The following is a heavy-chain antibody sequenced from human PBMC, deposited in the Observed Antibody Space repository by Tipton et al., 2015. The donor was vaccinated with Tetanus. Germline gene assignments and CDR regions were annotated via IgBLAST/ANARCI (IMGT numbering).Heavy chain of an antibody. J-gene: IGHJ5*02. V-gene: IGHV4-34*01. CDR3: ARSADNWFDP. CDR2: IYNYNGNT. Sequence: TLSLTCDVYDGSFSAYYWTWIRQPPGKALEWIGNIYNYNGNTLQNPSLKNRVTLSLDKSKNQFSLKLRSVTAADTAVYYCARSADNWFDPWGPGTLVTVSS. CDR1: DGSFSAYY.